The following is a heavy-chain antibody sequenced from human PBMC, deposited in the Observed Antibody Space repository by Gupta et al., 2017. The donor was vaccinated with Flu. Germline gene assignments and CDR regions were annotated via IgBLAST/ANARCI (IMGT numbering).Heavy chain of an antibody. CDR3: AKDRGRYCRETSCFLDAFDV. CDR2: LSGSGAGT. D-gene: IGHD2-2*01. J-gene: IGHJ3*01. V-gene: IGHV3-23*01. Sequence: GLVWVSSLSGSGAGTFYAGSVKGRFTISRDNSKNTLYLQMNSLRPDDTAVYYCAKDRGRYCRETSCFLDAFDVWGQGTVVTVSS.